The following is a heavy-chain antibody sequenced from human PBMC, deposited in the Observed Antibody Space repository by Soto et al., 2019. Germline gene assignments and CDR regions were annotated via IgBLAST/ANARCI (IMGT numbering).Heavy chain of an antibody. D-gene: IGHD1-26*01. Sequence: QVQLQESGPGLVKPSQTLSLTCTVSGGSISSGDYYWSWIRQPPGKGLEWIGYIYYSGSTYYNPSLKSRGTISVDTSKNQFSLKLSSVTAADTAVYYGAREGSGGRNAFDIWGQGTMVTVSS. CDR3: AREGSGGRNAFDI. CDR2: IYYSGST. J-gene: IGHJ3*02. V-gene: IGHV4-30-4*01. CDR1: GGSISSGDYY.